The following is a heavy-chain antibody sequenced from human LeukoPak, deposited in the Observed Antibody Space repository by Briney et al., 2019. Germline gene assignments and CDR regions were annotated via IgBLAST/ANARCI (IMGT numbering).Heavy chain of an antibody. D-gene: IGHD5-12*01. CDR2: ISWYSCSI. CDR3: AKDKAPLYSGYDWDLDF. Sequence: GGSLRLSCAASGFTFHQYAIHWVRQVPWKGLEWVSGISWYSCSIVYADSVRGRFTISRDNAKNSVYLQMNSLRAEDTALYYGAKDKAPLYSGYDWDLDFWGQGTLVIVSS. J-gene: IGHJ4*02. CDR1: GFTFHQYA. V-gene: IGHV3-9*01.